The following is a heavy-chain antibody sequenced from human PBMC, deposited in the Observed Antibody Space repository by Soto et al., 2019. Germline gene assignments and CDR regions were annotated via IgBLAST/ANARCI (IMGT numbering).Heavy chain of an antibody. CDR1: GGTFSSYA. D-gene: IGHD2-21*02. CDR3: ATSLGIVVVTAIRYFDY. Sequence: SVKVSCKASGGTFSSYAISWVRQAPGQGLEWMGGIIPVFGSTNYAQKFQGRVTITADESTSTAYMELSSLRSEDTAVYYCATSLGIVVVTAIRYFDYWGQGALVTVSS. CDR2: IIPVFGST. J-gene: IGHJ4*02. V-gene: IGHV1-69*13.